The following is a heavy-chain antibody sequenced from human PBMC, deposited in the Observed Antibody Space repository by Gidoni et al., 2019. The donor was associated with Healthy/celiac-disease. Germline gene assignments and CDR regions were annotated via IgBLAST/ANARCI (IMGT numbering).Heavy chain of an antibody. D-gene: IGHD6-19*01. V-gene: IGHV3-30*18. CDR1: GFTFSSYG. CDR2: ISYDGSNK. CDR3: AKDKVAGRGYYYYGMDV. Sequence: QVQLVESGGGVVQPGRSLRLSCAASGFTFSSYGMHWVRQAPGKGLEWVAVISYDGSNKYYADSVKGRFTISRDNSKNTLYLQMNSLRAEDTAVYYCAKDKVAGRGYYYYGMDVWGQGTTVTVSS. J-gene: IGHJ6*02.